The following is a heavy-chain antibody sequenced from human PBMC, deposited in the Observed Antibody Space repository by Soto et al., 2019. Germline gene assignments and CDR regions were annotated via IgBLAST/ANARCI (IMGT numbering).Heavy chain of an antibody. Sequence: SETLSLTCTVSDGSVSSDTHYWSWIRQPPRKRLEWIGFIYSSGSTNYNPSLKSRVTMSVDTSKNQFSLKLRSVIVADTAVYHCARFVRSCSGTTCYTRADVWGQGTTVTAP. CDR1: DGSVSSDTHY. J-gene: IGHJ6*02. CDR2: IYSSGST. V-gene: IGHV4-61*01. D-gene: IGHD2-2*02. CDR3: ARFVRSCSGTTCYTRADV.